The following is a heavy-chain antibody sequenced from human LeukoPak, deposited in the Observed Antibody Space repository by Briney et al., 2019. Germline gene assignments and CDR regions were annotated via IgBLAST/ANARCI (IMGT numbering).Heavy chain of an antibody. D-gene: IGHD6-13*01. CDR2: ISSSSSYI. CDR3: ARDSAGDAFDI. J-gene: IGHJ3*02. Sequence: GGSLRLSCAASGFTFSSYSMNWVRQAPGKGLEWVSSISSSSSYIYYADSVRGRFTISRDNAKNSLYLQMNSLRAEDTAVYYCARDSAGDAFDIWGQGTMVTVSS. V-gene: IGHV3-21*01. CDR1: GFTFSSYS.